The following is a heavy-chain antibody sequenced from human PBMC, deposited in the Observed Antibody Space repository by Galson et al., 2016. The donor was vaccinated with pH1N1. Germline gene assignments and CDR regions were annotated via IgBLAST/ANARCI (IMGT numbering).Heavy chain of an antibody. CDR2: LNPNSGGT. Sequence: SCKASGYSFTRHYIHWARQAPGHGLEWMGWLNPNSGGTKYAQNFQDKIILTRDTSIDTAYMELSGLTSDDTAVYYCATGSGNSWFDPWGQGTLVTVSS. D-gene: IGHD3-10*01. CDR3: ATGSGNSWFDP. J-gene: IGHJ5*02. CDR1: GYSFTRHY. V-gene: IGHV1-2*02.